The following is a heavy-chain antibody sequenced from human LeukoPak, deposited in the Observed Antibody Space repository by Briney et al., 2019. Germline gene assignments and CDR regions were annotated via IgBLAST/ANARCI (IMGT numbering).Heavy chain of an antibody. D-gene: IGHD3-10*01. CDR2: ISDSGGST. CDR1: GFTFSSYA. Sequence: GGSLRLSCAASGFTFSSYAMSWVRQAPGKGLEWVSAISDSGGSTYYADSVKGRFTISRDNSKNTLYLQMNSLRAEDTAVYYCAKDYGSGSYYTYYFDYWGQGTLVTVSS. V-gene: IGHV3-23*01. J-gene: IGHJ4*02. CDR3: AKDYGSGSYYTYYFDY.